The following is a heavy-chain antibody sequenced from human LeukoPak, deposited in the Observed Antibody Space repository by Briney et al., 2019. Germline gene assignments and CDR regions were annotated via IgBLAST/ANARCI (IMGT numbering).Heavy chain of an antibody. J-gene: IGHJ3*02. D-gene: IGHD5-12*01. CDR1: GYTFTGYY. CDR2: INPSSGGT. V-gene: IGHV1-2*02. Sequence: GASVKVSCKASGYTFTGYYMHWVRQAPGQGLEWMGWINPSSGGTNYAQKFQGRVTMTRDTSISTAYMELSRLRSDDTAVYYCARGWIRVNAFDIWGQGTMVTVSS. CDR3: ARGWIRVNAFDI.